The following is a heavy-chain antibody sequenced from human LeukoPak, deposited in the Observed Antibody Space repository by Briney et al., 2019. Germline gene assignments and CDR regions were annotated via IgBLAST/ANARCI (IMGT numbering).Heavy chain of an antibody. J-gene: IGHJ6*02. V-gene: IGHV3-33*01. Sequence: GRSLRLSCSASGFTFSSYGMHWVRQAPGKGLEWVAVIWYDGSNKYYADSVKGRFTISRDNSKNTLYLQMNSLRAEDTVVYYCARDQGQLAIYYYYGMDVWGQGTTVTVSS. CDR2: IWYDGSNK. CDR3: ARDQGQLAIYYYYGMDV. D-gene: IGHD6-6*01. CDR1: GFTFSSYG.